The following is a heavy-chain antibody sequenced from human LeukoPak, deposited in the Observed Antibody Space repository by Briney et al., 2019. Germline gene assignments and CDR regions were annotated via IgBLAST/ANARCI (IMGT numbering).Heavy chain of an antibody. V-gene: IGHV1-2*02. CDR2: INPNSGGT. J-gene: IGHJ3*02. Sequence: ASVKVSCKASGYTFTGYYMHWVRQAPGQGREWMGWINPNSGGTNYAQKFQGRVTMTRDTSISTAYMELSRLRSDDTAVYYCARATMIVVVDAFDIWGQGTMVTVSS. D-gene: IGHD3-22*01. CDR3: ARATMIVVVDAFDI. CDR1: GYTFTGYY.